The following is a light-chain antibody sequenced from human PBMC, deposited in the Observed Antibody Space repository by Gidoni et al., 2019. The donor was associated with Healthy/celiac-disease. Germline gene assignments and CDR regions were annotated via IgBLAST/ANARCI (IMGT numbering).Light chain of an antibody. J-gene: IGKJ2*01. CDR3: QQYGSSPNT. CDR1: QSVSSSY. V-gene: IGKV3-20*01. Sequence: EIVLTQSPGTLSLSPGERATLSCRASQSVSSSYLAWYQQKPCLAPRLLIYGASSRATGIPDRFSGSGSGTDFTLTISRLDPEDFAVYYCQQYGSSPNTFGQGTKLEIK. CDR2: GAS.